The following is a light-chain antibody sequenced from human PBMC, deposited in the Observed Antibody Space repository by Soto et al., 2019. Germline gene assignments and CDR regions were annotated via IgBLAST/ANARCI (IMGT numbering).Light chain of an antibody. CDR2: DAS. Sequence: DIRRTQSHCTLSASVGDRVTITCRASQSISSGLAWYQQKPGKAPKLLIYDASSLESGVPSRFSGSGSGSEFTRTVSCLETVVFSTDLSPPCYSDSPFRGGTKVDIK. V-gene: IGKV1-5*01. CDR3: PPCYSDSP. CDR1: QSISSG. J-gene: IGKJ4*02.